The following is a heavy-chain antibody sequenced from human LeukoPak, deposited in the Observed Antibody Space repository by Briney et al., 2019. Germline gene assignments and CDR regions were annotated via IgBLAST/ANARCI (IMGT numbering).Heavy chain of an antibody. V-gene: IGHV1-69*01. Sequence: GSSVKVSCKASGGTFSSYAISWVRQAPGQGLEWMGGIITIFGTANYEQKFQGRVTITAAESTSTAYMELSSLRSEDTAVYYCARDRVPPDAFDIWGQGTMVTVSS. D-gene: IGHD3-10*02. CDR2: IITIFGTA. J-gene: IGHJ3*02. CDR1: GGTFSSYA. CDR3: ARDRVPPDAFDI.